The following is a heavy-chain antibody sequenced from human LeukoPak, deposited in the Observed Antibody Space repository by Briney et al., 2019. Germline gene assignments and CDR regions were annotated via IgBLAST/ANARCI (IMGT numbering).Heavy chain of an antibody. CDR1: GFTFDDYG. CDR2: INWKGGRT. D-gene: IGHD3-9*01. Sequence: PGGSLRLSCAASGFTFDDYGMSWVRQAPGKGLEWVSGINWKGGRTGYADSVKGRFTISRDNAKNSLYLQMNSLRAEDTAVYYCTRDPDVLRYFDWLSEGFDYWGQGTLVTVSS. J-gene: IGHJ4*02. CDR3: TRDPDVLRYFDWLSEGFDY. V-gene: IGHV3-20*04.